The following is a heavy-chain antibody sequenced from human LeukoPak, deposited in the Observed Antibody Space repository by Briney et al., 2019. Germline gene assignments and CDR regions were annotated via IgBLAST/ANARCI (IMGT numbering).Heavy chain of an antibody. CDR1: GYSISSGYY. CDR2: IYYSGNT. D-gene: IGHD3/OR15-3a*01. J-gene: IGHJ4*02. Sequence: TSETLSLTCTVSGYSISSGYYRGWIRQPPGKGLEWIGSIYYSGNTYYNASLKSQVSISIDTSKNQFSLRLTSVTAADTAVYYCARQTGSGLFILPGGQGTLVTVSS. CDR3: ARQTGSGLFILP. V-gene: IGHV4-38-2*02.